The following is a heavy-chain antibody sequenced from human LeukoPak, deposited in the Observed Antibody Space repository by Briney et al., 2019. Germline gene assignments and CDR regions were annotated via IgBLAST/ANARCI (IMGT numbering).Heavy chain of an antibody. J-gene: IGHJ3*02. CDR2: IKGKTDGGTT. CDR3: TTDPTGWLGAFDI. Sequence: PGGSLRLSCAASGFTFSNAWMSWVRQAPGKGLEWVGRIKGKTDGGTTDYAAPVKGRFTISRDDSKNTLYLQMNSLKTEDTAVYYCTTDPTGWLGAFDIWGQGTMVTVSS. V-gene: IGHV3-15*01. CDR1: GFTFSNAW. D-gene: IGHD6-19*01.